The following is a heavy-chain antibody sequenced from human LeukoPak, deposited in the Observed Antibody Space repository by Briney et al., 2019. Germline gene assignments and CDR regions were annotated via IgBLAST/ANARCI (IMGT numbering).Heavy chain of an antibody. Sequence: GGSLRLSCAASGFTFSSYAMSWVRQAPGKGLEWVSGISWNGGDIGYADSVKGRFTISRDNAKNSLYLQMSSLRADDTAVYYCAREFLGYCSGGSCSYFDYWGQGTLVTVSS. CDR2: ISWNGGDI. V-gene: IGHV3-23*01. CDR1: GFTFSSYA. J-gene: IGHJ4*02. CDR3: AREFLGYCSGGSCSYFDY. D-gene: IGHD2-15*01.